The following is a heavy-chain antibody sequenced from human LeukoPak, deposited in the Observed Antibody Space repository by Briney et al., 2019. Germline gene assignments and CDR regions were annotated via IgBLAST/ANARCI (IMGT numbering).Heavy chain of an antibody. CDR1: GYTFTTYD. CDR3: ARETVFCSKGVCDDAFDT. Sequence: ASVKVSCKASGYTFTTYDINWVRQAAGQGLEWMGWMNLNSGDTGYAQKFQGRVTITRNTSINTAYMELSSLRSEDTAVYYCARETVFCSKGVCDDAFDTWGQGTLVTVSS. V-gene: IGHV1-8*03. D-gene: IGHD2-8*01. J-gene: IGHJ3*02. CDR2: MNLNSGDT.